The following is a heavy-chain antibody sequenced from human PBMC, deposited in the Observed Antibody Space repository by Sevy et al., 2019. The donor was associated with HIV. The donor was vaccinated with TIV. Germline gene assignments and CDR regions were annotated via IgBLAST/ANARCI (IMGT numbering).Heavy chain of an antibody. Sequence: SETLSLTCIVSGGSISSSLYYWGWIRQPPGKGLEWIATLYYTGSIYYNPSLRTRLTISADSSQNQFSLKRSSVTAADTALYFCARTQGGSTDGGDSSSYYYEGAHYFDLWGQGLLVTVSS. J-gene: IGHJ4*02. D-gene: IGHD3-22*01. CDR3: ARTQGGSTDGGDSSSYYYEGAHYFDL. CDR2: LYYTGSI. V-gene: IGHV4-39*01. CDR1: GGSISSSLYY.